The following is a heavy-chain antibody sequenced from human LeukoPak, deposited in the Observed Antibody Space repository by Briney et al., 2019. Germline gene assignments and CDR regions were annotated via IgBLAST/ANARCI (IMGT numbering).Heavy chain of an antibody. CDR1: GYTFTRYG. CDR2: ISAYNGNT. V-gene: IGHV1-18*01. Sequence: GASVKVSCKASGYTFTRYGISWVRQAPGQGLEWVGWISAYNGNTNYVQKLQGRVTMTTDTSTSTAYMELRSLRSDDTAVYYCARDGTKLPWFGELRITRYYFYYMDVWGKGTTVTISS. D-gene: IGHD3-10*01. J-gene: IGHJ6*03. CDR3: ARDGTKLPWFGELRITRYYFYYMDV.